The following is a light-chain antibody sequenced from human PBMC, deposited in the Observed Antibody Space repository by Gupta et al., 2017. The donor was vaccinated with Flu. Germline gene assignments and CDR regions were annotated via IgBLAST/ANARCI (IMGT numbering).Light chain of an antibody. CDR3: QVWDSSSDHPV. CDR2: VDS. Sequence: SYVLTQPHSVSVAPGQTARITCGGNNIGRKSVHWYQQKPGQAPLLVVYVDSDRPSGIPERFSGSNSGNTATLIISRVEAGDEADYYCQVWDSSSDHPVFGGGTKLTVL. CDR1: NIGRKS. V-gene: IGLV3-21*02. J-gene: IGLJ3*02.